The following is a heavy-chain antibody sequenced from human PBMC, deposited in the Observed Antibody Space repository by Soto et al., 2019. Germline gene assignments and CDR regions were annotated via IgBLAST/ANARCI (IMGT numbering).Heavy chain of an antibody. CDR1: GYTFTSYG. Sequence: ASVKVSCKASGYTFTSYGISWVRQAPGQGLEWMGWINAYNGNTNYAQKLQGRVTMTTDTSTSTAYMELRSLRSDDTAVYYCARTYGSGSYVSPDPWGQGTLVTVSS. D-gene: IGHD3-10*01. CDR2: INAYNGNT. J-gene: IGHJ5*02. CDR3: ARTYGSGSYVSPDP. V-gene: IGHV1-18*01.